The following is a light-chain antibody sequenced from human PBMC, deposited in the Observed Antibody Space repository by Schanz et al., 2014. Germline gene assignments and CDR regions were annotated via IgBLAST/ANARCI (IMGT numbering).Light chain of an antibody. CDR3: AAWDDCLSGYV. CDR2: GNN. CDR1: SSNFGAGYD. V-gene: IGLV1-40*01. Sequence: QSVLTQPPSVSGAPGQRVTISCTGSSSNFGAGYDVHWYQQLPGTAPKLLIYGNNNRPSGVPDRFSASKSGTSASLAITGLQSEDEADYYCAAWDDCLSGYVFGTGTKLTVL. J-gene: IGLJ1*01.